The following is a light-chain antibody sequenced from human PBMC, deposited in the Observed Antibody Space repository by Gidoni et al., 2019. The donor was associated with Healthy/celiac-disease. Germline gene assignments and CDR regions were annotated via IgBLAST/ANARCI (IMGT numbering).Light chain of an antibody. CDR2: RNN. CDR3: AAWDDSLSGEVV. J-gene: IGLJ2*01. Sequence: QSVLPQPPSASGTPGQRVTISCSGSSSNIGSNYVYWYQQLPGTAPKLLIYRNNQRPSGVPDRFSGSKAGTSASLAISGLRSEDEADYYCAAWDDSLSGEVVFGGGTKLTVL. V-gene: IGLV1-47*01. CDR1: SSNIGSNY.